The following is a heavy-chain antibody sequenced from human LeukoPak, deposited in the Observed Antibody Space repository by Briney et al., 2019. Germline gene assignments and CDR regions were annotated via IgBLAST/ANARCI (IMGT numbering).Heavy chain of an antibody. D-gene: IGHD1-26*01. V-gene: IGHV3-23*01. Sequence: GGSLRLSCAASGFTFSSYSMSWVRQAPGKGLEWVSVISGNGGDTFYADSVKGRFTISRDNSKHTLYLQMNSPRVEDTAVYYCAKGRTLVGGSTRSYDYWGQGTLVTVSS. CDR3: AKGRTLVGGSTRSYDY. CDR1: GFTFSSYS. J-gene: IGHJ4*02. CDR2: ISGNGGDT.